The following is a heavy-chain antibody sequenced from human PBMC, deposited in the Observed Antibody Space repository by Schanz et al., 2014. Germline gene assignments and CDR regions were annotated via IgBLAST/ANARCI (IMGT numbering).Heavy chain of an antibody. V-gene: IGHV3-48*01. CDR2: ISSSSGTI. CDR1: GFTFISYD. D-gene: IGHD5-12*01. CDR3: AGAVATIRADSFDI. Sequence: AQLVESGGGVVQPGRSLRLSCVASGFTFISYDIHWVRQAPGKGLEWVSYISSSSGTIYYADSVKGRFTISRDNAKNLLYLQMNGLRAEDTAVYFCAGAVATIRADSFDIWGQGTMVAVSS. J-gene: IGHJ3*02.